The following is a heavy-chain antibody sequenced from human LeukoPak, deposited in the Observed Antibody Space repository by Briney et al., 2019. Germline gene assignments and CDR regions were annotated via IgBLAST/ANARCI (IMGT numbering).Heavy chain of an antibody. CDR3: ARTTNWSYAFDP. Sequence: PSETLSLTCTVSSGSISSYYWSWIRQPPGKGLEWIGYIYYSGNTNYSPSLKSRVTISVDTSKNQFSLNLSSVTAADTAVYYCARTTNWSYAFDPWGQGTLVTVSS. CDR1: SGSISSYY. V-gene: IGHV4-59*01. CDR2: IYYSGNT. J-gene: IGHJ5*02. D-gene: IGHD1-1*01.